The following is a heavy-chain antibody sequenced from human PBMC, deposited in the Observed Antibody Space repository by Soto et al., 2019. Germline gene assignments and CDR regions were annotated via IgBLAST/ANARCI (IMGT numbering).Heavy chain of an antibody. CDR1: GFTFSNAL. V-gene: IGHV3-15*01. CDR2: IKSKSDGATT. Sequence: PGGSLSLSCAASGFTFSNALMTWVRQAPGKGLEWVGRIKSKSDGATTDYAAPVRGRFIISRDDSKNTLYLQMNSLKTEDTAVYYCPTGLTIFGVVIDHWGQGTLVTVSS. D-gene: IGHD3-3*01. J-gene: IGHJ4*02. CDR3: PTGLTIFGVVIDH.